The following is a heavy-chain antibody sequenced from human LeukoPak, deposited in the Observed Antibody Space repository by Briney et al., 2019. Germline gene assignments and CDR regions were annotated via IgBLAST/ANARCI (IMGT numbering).Heavy chain of an antibody. Sequence: SQTLSLTCTVSGGSISSGGYYWSWIRQHPGKGLEWIGYIYYSGSTYYNPSLKSRVTISVDTSKNQFSLKLSSVTAADTAVYYCARCRYYYDSSGYLNWFDPWGQGTLVTVSS. CDR3: ARCRYYYDSSGYLNWFDP. CDR1: GGSISSGGYY. D-gene: IGHD3-22*01. J-gene: IGHJ5*02. V-gene: IGHV4-31*03. CDR2: IYYSGST.